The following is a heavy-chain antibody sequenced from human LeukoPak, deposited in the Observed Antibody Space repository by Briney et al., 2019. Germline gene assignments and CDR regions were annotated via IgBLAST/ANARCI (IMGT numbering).Heavy chain of an antibody. V-gene: IGHV7-4-1*01. CDR3: ARDAPYDISGGFDY. D-gene: IGHD3-22*01. CDR1: GYTFTSYA. Sequence: VASVKVSCKASGYTFTSYAMNWVRQAPGQGLEWMGWINTNTGNPTYAQGFTGRFVFSLDTSVNTAYLQISSLKAEDTAVYYCARDAPYDISGGFDYWGQGTLVTVSS. J-gene: IGHJ4*02. CDR2: INTNTGNP.